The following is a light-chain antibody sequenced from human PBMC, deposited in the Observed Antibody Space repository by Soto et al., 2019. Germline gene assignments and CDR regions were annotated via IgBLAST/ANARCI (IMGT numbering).Light chain of an antibody. CDR2: SAS. CDR3: QQYESYPLT. CDR1: QSVSAW. J-gene: IGKJ4*01. V-gene: IGKV1-5*03. Sequence: DIQMTQSPSTLSASVGDRVTITCRASQSVSAWLAWHQQKPGKAPELLIYSASTVETGVPSRFSGSGSETEFTLTISSLRPDDFATYYCQQYESYPLTLGGGTRIEIK.